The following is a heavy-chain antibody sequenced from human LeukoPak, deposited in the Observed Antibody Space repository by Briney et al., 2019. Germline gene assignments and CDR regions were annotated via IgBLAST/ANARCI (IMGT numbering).Heavy chain of an antibody. Sequence: PSETLFLTCTVSGGSISTYFWSWIRQPPGKGLEWIGYIYYSGSTNYNPSLKSRVTISVDTSKTQFSLKLSSVTAADTAMYYCVRHGDYLNWFDPWGQGTLVTVSS. D-gene: IGHD4-17*01. CDR1: GGSISTYF. CDR2: IYYSGST. CDR3: VRHGDYLNWFDP. J-gene: IGHJ5*02. V-gene: IGHV4-59*01.